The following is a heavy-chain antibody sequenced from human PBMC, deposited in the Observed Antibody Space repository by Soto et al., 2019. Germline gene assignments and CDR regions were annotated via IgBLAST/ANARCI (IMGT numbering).Heavy chain of an antibody. J-gene: IGHJ4*02. D-gene: IGHD6-19*01. Sequence: QLQLQESGPGLVKPSETLSLTCTVSGGSISSSSYYWGWIRQPPGKGLEWIGSIYYSGSTYYNPSLKSRVTISVDTSKNHFYLKLSSVTAADTAVYYCARGEWLGPFDYWGQGTLVTVSS. V-gene: IGHV4-39*02. CDR1: GGSISSSSYY. CDR2: IYYSGST. CDR3: ARGEWLGPFDY.